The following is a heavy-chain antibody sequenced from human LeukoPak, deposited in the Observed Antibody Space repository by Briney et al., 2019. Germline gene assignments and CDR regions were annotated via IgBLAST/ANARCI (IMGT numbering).Heavy chain of an antibody. CDR1: GYTFTSYG. Sequence: ASVKVSCKASGYTFTSYGISWVRQAPGQGLEWMGWISAYNGNTNYAQKLQGRVTMTTDTSTSTAYMELRSLRSDDTAVYYCARVALAYYDFWSGSDYMDVWGKGTMVTVSS. CDR2: ISAYNGNT. J-gene: IGHJ6*03. CDR3: ARVALAYYDFWSGSDYMDV. V-gene: IGHV1-18*01. D-gene: IGHD3-3*01.